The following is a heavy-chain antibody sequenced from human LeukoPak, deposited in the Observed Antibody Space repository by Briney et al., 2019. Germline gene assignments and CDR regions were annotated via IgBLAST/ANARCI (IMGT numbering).Heavy chain of an antibody. D-gene: IGHD2-15*01. J-gene: IGHJ4*02. Sequence: GASVKVSCKASGYTFTSYGISWVRQAPGQGLEWMGWISAYNGNTNYAQKLQGRVTMTTDTSTSTAYMELRSLRSDDTAVYYCARDYPLCSGGSCYTPFDYWGQGTLVTVSS. CDR3: ARDYPLCSGGSCYTPFDY. V-gene: IGHV1-18*01. CDR2: ISAYNGNT. CDR1: GYTFTSYG.